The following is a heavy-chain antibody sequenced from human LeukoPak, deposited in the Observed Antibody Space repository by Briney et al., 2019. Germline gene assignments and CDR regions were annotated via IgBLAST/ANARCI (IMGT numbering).Heavy chain of an antibody. D-gene: IGHD5-24*01. V-gene: IGHV4-59*12. CDR3: ARESVEMVFYVDY. CDR1: GGSIGSYY. CDR2: IYNSGST. Sequence: PSETLSLTCTVSGGSIGSYYWSWIRQPPGKGLEWIGYIYNSGSTNYNPSLKSRVTISVDTSKNQFSLKLSSVTAADTAVYYCARESVEMVFYVDYWGQGTLVTVSS. J-gene: IGHJ4*02.